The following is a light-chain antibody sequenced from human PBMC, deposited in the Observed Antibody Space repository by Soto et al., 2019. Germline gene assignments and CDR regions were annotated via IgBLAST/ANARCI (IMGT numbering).Light chain of an antibody. Sequence: ERVMTQSPATLSVSPGERATLSCRASQSVSSNLAWYHQKPGQAPRLLIYGASTRATGIPARFSGSGSGTEFTLTISSLQSEDFAVYYCQQYNNWPPVFGQGTRLEIK. J-gene: IGKJ5*01. CDR1: QSVSSN. CDR3: QQYNNWPPV. V-gene: IGKV3-15*01. CDR2: GAS.